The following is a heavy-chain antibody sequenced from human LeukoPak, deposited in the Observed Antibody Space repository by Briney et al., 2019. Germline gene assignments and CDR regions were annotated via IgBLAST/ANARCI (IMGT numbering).Heavy chain of an antibody. CDR2: INSDGSST. Sequence: GGSLRLSCAASGFTFSSYWMHWVRQAPGKGLVWVSRINSDGSSTSYADSVKGRFTISRDDAKNTLYLQMNSLRAEDTAVYYCARSLSDGGSGTYYYYYYYMDVWGKGTTVTVSS. CDR1: GFTFSSYW. J-gene: IGHJ6*03. CDR3: ARSLSDGGSGTYYYYYYYMDV. V-gene: IGHV3-74*01. D-gene: IGHD3-10*01.